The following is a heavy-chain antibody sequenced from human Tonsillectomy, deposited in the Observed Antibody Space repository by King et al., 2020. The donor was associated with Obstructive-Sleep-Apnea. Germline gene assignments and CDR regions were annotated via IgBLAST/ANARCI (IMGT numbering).Heavy chain of an antibody. J-gene: IGHJ5*02. CDR3: ARDAGYWWFDP. CDR2: TYYRSKWFT. D-gene: IGHD6-13*01. CDR1: GDSVSSNSAA. Sequence: VQLQQSGPGLVKPSQTLSLTCAISGDSVSSNSAAGNWIRQSPSRGLEWLGRTYYRSKWFTDNAGSVKSRITISADTSKNQFSLQVNSVTPGDTALYYCARDAGYWWFDPWGQGTLVTVSS. V-gene: IGHV6-1*01.